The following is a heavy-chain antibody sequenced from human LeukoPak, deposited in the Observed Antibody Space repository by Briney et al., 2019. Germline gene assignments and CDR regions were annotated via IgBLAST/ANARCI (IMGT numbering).Heavy chain of an antibody. Sequence: ASVKVSCKASGYTFTSYGISWVRQAPGQGLEWMGWISAYNGNTNYAQKLQGRVTMTTDTSTSTAYMELRSLRSDDTAVYYCARDRGDGYNKYSYWYFDLWGRGTLVTVSS. CDR3: ARDRGDGYNKYSYWYFDL. CDR2: ISAYNGNT. D-gene: IGHD5-24*01. CDR1: GYTFTSYG. V-gene: IGHV1-18*04. J-gene: IGHJ2*01.